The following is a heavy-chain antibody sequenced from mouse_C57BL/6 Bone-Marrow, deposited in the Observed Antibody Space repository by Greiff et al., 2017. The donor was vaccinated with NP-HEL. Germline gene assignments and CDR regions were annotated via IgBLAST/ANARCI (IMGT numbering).Heavy chain of an antibody. CDR1: GYTFTSYW. CDR2: IHPNSGST. Sequence: QVQLQQSGAELVKPGASVKLSCKASGYTFTSYWMHWVKQRPGQCLEWIGMIHPNSGSTNYNEKFKCMATLTVDKSSSTAYMQLSSLTSEDSAVYYCARPSLFWFAYWGQGTLVTVSA. V-gene: IGHV1-64*01. CDR3: ARPSLFWFAY. J-gene: IGHJ3*01.